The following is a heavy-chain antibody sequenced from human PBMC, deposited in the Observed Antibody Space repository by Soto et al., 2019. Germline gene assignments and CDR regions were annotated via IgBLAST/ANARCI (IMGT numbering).Heavy chain of an antibody. D-gene: IGHD3-10*01. Sequence: QVQLVQSGSEVKKPGASVKVSCKASGYTFGDYAMHWVRQAPGQRLEWMGWINAGDGNTKYSQKFQDRVTITRDTSATTAYMELSSLISEDTAVYYCARDIGKSGHNWFDSWGQGTLVTVSS. CDR2: INAGDGNT. J-gene: IGHJ5*01. V-gene: IGHV1-3*01. CDR1: GYTFGDYA. CDR3: ARDIGKSGHNWFDS.